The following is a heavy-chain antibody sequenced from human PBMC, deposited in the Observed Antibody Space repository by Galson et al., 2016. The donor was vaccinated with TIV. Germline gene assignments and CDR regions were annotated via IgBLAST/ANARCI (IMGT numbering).Heavy chain of an antibody. CDR3: ARGEGDYFYYYFYYMGV. J-gene: IGHJ6*03. CDR1: GFTFNNSA. V-gene: IGHV3-30*04. D-gene: IGHD4-17*01. Sequence: SLRLSCAASGFTFNNSAIHWVRQAPGRGLEWVAVILYDGNNKYYADSVKGRFTLSRDNSKNTLYLQMNSLKTEDTAVYYCARGEGDYFYYYFYYMGVWGKGTTVTVSS. CDR2: ILYDGNNK.